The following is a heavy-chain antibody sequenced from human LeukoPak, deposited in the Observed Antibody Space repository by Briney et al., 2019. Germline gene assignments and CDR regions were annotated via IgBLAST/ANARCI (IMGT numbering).Heavy chain of an antibody. Sequence: ASVKVSCKASGCTFTGYYMHWVRQAPGQGLEWMGRINPNSGGTNYAQKLQGRVTMTTDTSTSTAYMELRSLRSDDTAVYYCARRVNYYDSSGYADYWGQGTLVTVSS. CDR1: GCTFTGYY. CDR2: INPNSGGT. D-gene: IGHD3-22*01. J-gene: IGHJ4*02. CDR3: ARRVNYYDSSGYADY. V-gene: IGHV1-2*06.